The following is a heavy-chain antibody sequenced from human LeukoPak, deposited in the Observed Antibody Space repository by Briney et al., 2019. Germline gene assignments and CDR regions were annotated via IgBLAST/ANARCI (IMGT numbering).Heavy chain of an antibody. J-gene: IGHJ6*02. Sequence: GGSLRLSCAASGFTFSNAWMSWVRQAPGQGLDWVGRIKSETDGGTTDYVAPVKGRYTISRDDSKNTLYVQMNSLKTEDTAVYYCTTDLWFGEFGLDVWGQGTTVIVSS. D-gene: IGHD3-10*01. V-gene: IGHV3-15*01. CDR1: GFTFSNAW. CDR3: TTDLWFGEFGLDV. CDR2: IKSETDGGTT.